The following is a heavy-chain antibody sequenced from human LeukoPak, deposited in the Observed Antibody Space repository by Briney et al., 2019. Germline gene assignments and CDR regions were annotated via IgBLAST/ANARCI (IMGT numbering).Heavy chain of an antibody. J-gene: IGHJ4*02. Sequence: ASVKASCKASGYTFIGYYMHWLRQAPGQGLEWMGWINPNSGGTNNAQKFQGRVTMARDTSISTAYMELSRVRSDDTAVYYCARGGYSGYDFVDYWGQGTLVTVSS. V-gene: IGHV1-2*02. CDR2: INPNSGGT. CDR3: ARGGYSGYDFVDY. CDR1: GYTFIGYY. D-gene: IGHD5-12*01.